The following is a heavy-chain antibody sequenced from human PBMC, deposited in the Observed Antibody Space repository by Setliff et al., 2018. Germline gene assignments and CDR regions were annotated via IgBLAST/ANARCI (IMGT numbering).Heavy chain of an antibody. CDR3: ARGRNVAARLLDS. Sequence: SETLSLTCAVSSGSISYNNWWTWVRQPPGKGLAWIGEIYHTESTNYNPSLTSRVTISVDTSKNQFSLKLSSVTAADTAVYYCARGRNVAARLLDSWGQGARVTVSS. D-gene: IGHD6-6*01. V-gene: IGHV4-4*02. CDR2: IYHTEST. J-gene: IGHJ4*02. CDR1: SGSISYNNW.